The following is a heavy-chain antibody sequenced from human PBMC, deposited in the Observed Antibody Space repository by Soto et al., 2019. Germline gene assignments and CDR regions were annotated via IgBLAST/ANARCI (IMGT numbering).Heavy chain of an antibody. V-gene: IGHV1-2*06. D-gene: IGHD6-13*01. Sequence: ASGKVSCKASGYTFTSYVISWVRQPPGQWLEWMGRINPISGGINYAQKFQGGITITTDTSISTDYVEVSRLRSEDTAVYYCARDGYSNLTPSQPPYYLDSWGQGTLVTVSS. CDR2: INPISGGI. J-gene: IGHJ4*02. CDR3: ARDGYSNLTPSQPPYYLDS. CDR1: GYTFTSYV.